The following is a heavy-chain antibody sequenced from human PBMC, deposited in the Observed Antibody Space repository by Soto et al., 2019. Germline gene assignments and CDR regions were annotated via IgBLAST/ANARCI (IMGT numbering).Heavy chain of an antibody. CDR1: GFTFSSYA. CDR2: ISYDGSNK. J-gene: IGHJ4*02. Sequence: QVQLVESGGGVVQPGRSLRLSCAASGFTFSSYAMHWVRQAPGKGLEWVAVISYDGSNKYYADSVKGRFTISRDNSKNTLYLQMNSLRAEDTAVYYCARDPFENNYGQAVDYWGQGTLVTVSS. CDR3: ARDPFENNYGQAVDY. D-gene: IGHD5-18*01. V-gene: IGHV3-30-3*01.